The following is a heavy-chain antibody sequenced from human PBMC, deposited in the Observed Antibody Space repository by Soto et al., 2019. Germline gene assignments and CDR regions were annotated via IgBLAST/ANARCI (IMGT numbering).Heavy chain of an antibody. Sequence: LRLSCAASGFTFSSYAMSWVRQAPGKGLEWVSAISGSGGSTYYADSVKGRFTISRDNSKNTLYLQMNSLRAEDTAVYYCANRWYYYDSSGYFHYYFDYWGQGTLVTVSS. D-gene: IGHD3-22*01. V-gene: IGHV3-23*01. CDR1: GFTFSSYA. J-gene: IGHJ4*02. CDR2: ISGSGGST. CDR3: ANRWYYYDSSGYFHYYFDY.